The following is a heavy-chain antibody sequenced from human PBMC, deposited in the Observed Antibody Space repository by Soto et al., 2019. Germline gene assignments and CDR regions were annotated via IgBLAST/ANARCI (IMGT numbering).Heavy chain of an antibody. CDR3: ARGGNYVDYYYYGMDV. V-gene: IGHV4-31*03. Sequence: QVQLQESGPGLVKPSQTLSLTCTVSGGSISSGGYYWSWIRQHPGKGLEWIGYIYYSGSTYYNPSLKSRVSISVDTSKNQLSLKLSSVTAADTAVYYCARGGNYVDYYYYGMDVWGQGTTVTVSS. D-gene: IGHD4-4*01. CDR2: IYYSGST. CDR1: GGSISSGGYY. J-gene: IGHJ6*02.